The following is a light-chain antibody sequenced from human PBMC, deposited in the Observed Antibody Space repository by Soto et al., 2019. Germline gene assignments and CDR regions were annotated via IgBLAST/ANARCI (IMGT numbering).Light chain of an antibody. CDR2: AAS. CDR1: QGISAW. J-gene: IGKJ5*01. CDR3: QPANSFPLT. V-gene: IGKV1D-12*01. Sequence: DLQMTPSPSSVSASVGDRVTITCRASQGISAWLAWYQQKPGKAPKLLIYAASSLQSGVPSRFSGSGFWTDSPLTITAPQPADVATSYCQPANSFPLTFGQGTRLDIK.